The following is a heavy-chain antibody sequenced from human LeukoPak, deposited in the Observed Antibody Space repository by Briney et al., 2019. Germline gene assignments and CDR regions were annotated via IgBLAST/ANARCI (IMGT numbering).Heavy chain of an antibody. J-gene: IGHJ5*02. CDR1: GFTFSTYW. CDR3: AKDQRGSGGSCYRNWFDP. V-gene: IGHV3-7*03. D-gene: IGHD2-15*01. CDR2: IRQDGSKI. Sequence: GGSLRLSCAASGFTFSTYWMGWVRQAPGKGLEWVANIRQDGSKIYYVDSVKGRFTISRDNSKNTLYLQMNSLRAEDTAVYYCAKDQRGSGGSCYRNWFDPWGQGTLVTVSA.